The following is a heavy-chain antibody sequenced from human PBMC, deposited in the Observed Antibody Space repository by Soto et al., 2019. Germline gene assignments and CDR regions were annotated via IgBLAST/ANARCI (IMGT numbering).Heavy chain of an antibody. V-gene: IGHV4-61*01. CDR3: AREPRDTVSGLRTLGMDV. D-gene: IGHD4-17*01. J-gene: IGHJ6*02. CDR1: GGSVSSGSYY. CDR2: VYYSGST. Sequence: SETLSLTCTVSGGSVSSGSYYWSWIRQTPRKGLEWIAYVYYSGSTSYNPSLKSRVTISVDTSKNQFTLKLSSVTAEDTAVYCCAREPRDTVSGLRTLGMDVWGQGTTVTVSS.